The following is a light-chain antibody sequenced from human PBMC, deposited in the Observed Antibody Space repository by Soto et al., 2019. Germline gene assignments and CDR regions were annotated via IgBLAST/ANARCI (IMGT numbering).Light chain of an antibody. CDR2: GTS. CDR1: SSNVGAXYD. V-gene: IGLV1-40*01. J-gene: IGLJ1*01. Sequence: QSVLTQPPSVSGAPGQRVTISCTGSSSNVGAXYDIFWYLQIPGTAPKLLIYGTSNRPSGVPDRFSVSKSGSSASLAITGLQAEDEADYYCQSYDSSLSGYVFGTRTKVTVL. CDR3: QSYDSSLSGYV.